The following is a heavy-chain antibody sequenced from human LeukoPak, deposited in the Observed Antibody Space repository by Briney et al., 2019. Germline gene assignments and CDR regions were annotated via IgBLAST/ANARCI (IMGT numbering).Heavy chain of an antibody. CDR3: ARGLGYCSSTSCYAGFFDY. D-gene: IGHD2-2*01. J-gene: IGHJ4*02. Sequence: PGGSLRLSCAASGFTFSSYAMHWVRQAPGKGLEWVAVISYDGSNKYYADSVKGRFTISRDNSKNTLYLQMNSLRAEDTAVYYCARGLGYCSSTSCYAGFFDYWGQGTLVTVSS. CDR2: ISYDGSNK. V-gene: IGHV3-30*14. CDR1: GFTFSSYA.